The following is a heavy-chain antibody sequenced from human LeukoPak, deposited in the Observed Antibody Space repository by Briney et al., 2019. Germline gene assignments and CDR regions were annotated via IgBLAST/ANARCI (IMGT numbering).Heavy chain of an antibody. J-gene: IGHJ4*02. CDR1: GFTFSSYW. V-gene: IGHV3-7*01. CDR3: ARDPLAIVGATGY. Sequence: GGSLRLSCAASGFTFSSYWMSWVRQAPGKGLEWVANIKQDGSEKYYVDSVKGRFTISRDNAKTSLYLKRNSLRAEDTAVYYCARDPLAIVGATGYWGQGTLVTVSS. D-gene: IGHD1-26*01. CDR2: IKQDGSEK.